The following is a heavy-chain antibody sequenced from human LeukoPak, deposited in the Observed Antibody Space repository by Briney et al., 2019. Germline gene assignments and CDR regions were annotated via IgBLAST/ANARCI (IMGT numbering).Heavy chain of an antibody. CDR2: IYPGDSDT. CDR3: ASPRAVKYSYGLAPPDY. D-gene: IGHD5-18*01. CDR1: GYSFTSYW. V-gene: IGHV5-51*01. J-gene: IGHJ4*02. Sequence: GESLKISCKGSGYSFTSYWIGWVRQMPGKGLEWMGIIYPGDSDTRYSPSFQGQVTISADKSISTAYLQWSSLKASDTAMYYRASPRAVKYSYGLAPPDYWGQGTLVTVSS.